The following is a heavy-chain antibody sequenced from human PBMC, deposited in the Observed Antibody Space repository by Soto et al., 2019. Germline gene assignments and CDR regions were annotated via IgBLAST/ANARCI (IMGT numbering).Heavy chain of an antibody. CDR1: GGSISSYY. V-gene: IGHV4-59*01. J-gene: IGHJ6*03. CDR3: ARSYRRYCSGGSCYSYYYYYMDV. CDR2: IYYSGST. D-gene: IGHD2-15*01. Sequence: PSETLSLTCTVSGGSISSYYWSWIRQPPGKGLEWIGYIYYSGSTNYNPSLKGRVTISVDTSKNQFSLKLSSVTAADTAVYYCARSYRRYCSGGSCYSYYYYYMDVWGKGTTVTVSS.